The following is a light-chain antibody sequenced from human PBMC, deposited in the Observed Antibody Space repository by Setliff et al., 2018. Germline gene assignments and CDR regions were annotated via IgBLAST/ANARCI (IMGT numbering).Light chain of an antibody. V-gene: IGLV2-14*03. J-gene: IGLJ2*01. CDR1: SSDVGGYDY. CDR3: SSYGSGSTLVV. CDR2: DVS. Sequence: VLTQPASVSGSPGQSITISCTGTSSDVGGYDYVSWYQQHPGKAPKLLISDVSHRPSGISYRFSGSKSGNTASLTISGLQAEDEADYYCSSYGSGSTLVVFGGGTKVTVL.